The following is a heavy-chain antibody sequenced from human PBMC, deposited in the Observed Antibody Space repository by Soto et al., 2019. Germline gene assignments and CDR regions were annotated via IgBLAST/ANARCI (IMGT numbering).Heavy chain of an antibody. CDR3: ARHRCSGGSCYYHFDY. CDR1: GGSISSSSYY. V-gene: IGHV4-39*01. D-gene: IGHD2-15*01. CDR2: IYYSGTT. Sequence: QLQLQESGPGLVKPSETLSLTCTVSGGSISSSSYYWGGTRQPPGKGLEWIGSIYYSGTTYYNPSLKSGVTISVDTTKNQFSTKLSSVTAADTAVYYCARHRCSGGSCYYHFDYWGQGTLVTVSS. J-gene: IGHJ4*02.